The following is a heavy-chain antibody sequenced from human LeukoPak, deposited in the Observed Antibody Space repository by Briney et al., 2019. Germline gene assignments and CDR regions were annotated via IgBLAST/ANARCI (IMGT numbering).Heavy chain of an antibody. CDR2: INHSGST. CDR1: GGPFSGYY. J-gene: IGHJ4*02. CDR3: ARSHYYDSNGLDY. D-gene: IGHD3-22*01. Sequence: SETLSLTCAVYGGPFSGYYWSWIRQPPGKGLEWIGEINHSGSTNYNPSLKSRVTISVDTSKNQFSLKLSSVTAADTAVYYCARSHYYDSNGLDYWGQGTLVTVPS. V-gene: IGHV4-34*01.